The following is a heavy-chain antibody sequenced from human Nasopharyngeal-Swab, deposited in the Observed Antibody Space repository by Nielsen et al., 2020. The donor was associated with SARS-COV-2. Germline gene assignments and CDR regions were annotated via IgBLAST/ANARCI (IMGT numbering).Heavy chain of an antibody. Sequence: LRQPPGKGLEWVSYISSSGSTIYYADSVKGRFTLSRDNTKNSLYLQMNSLRAEDTTVYYCARIAAAELELLDYWGQGTLVTVSS. V-gene: IGHV3-11*01. J-gene: IGHJ4*02. CDR3: ARIAAAELELLDY. D-gene: IGHD6-13*01. CDR2: ISSSGSTI.